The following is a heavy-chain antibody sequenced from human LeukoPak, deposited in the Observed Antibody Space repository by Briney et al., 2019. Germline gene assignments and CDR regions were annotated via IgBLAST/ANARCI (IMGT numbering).Heavy chain of an antibody. CDR1: GGSISSGSYY. Sequence: SETLSLTCTVSGGSISSGSYYWGWIRQPPGKGLEWIVSIYYSGNTYYNPSLKSRVTISVDTSKNQFSLKLSSVTAADTAVYYGARHTDKAGGLQLIDDAFDIWGQGTMVTVSS. CDR3: ARHTDKAGGLQLIDDAFDI. CDR2: IYYSGNT. J-gene: IGHJ3*02. D-gene: IGHD5-24*01. V-gene: IGHV4-39*01.